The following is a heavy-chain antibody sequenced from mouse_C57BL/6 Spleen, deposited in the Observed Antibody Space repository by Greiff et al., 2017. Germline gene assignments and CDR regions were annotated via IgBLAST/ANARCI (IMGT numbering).Heavy chain of an antibody. CDR1: GYTFTSYW. D-gene: IGHD4-1*01. J-gene: IGHJ2*01. V-gene: IGHV1-52*01. Sequence: VQLQQSGAELVRPGYSVKLSCTASGYTFTSYWMHWVKQRPIQGLEWIGNIDPSDSETNYTQKFKDKATLTVDESSSTAYMQRSSLTSEDSAVYGCARTGRTYYFDYWGQGTTLTVSS. CDR3: ARTGRTYYFDY. CDR2: IDPSDSET.